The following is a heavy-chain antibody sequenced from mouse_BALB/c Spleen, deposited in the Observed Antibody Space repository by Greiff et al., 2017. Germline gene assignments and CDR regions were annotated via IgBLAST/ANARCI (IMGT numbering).Heavy chain of an antibody. J-gene: IGHJ4*01. CDR1: GFTFSDYY. Sequence: EVQRVESGGGLVKPGGSLKLSCAASGFTFSDYYMYWVRQTPEKRLEWVATISDGGSYTYYPDSVKGRFTISRDNAKNTLYLQMSSLKSEDTAMYYCTRGGDYYDAMDYWGQGTSVTVSS. CDR2: ISDGGSYT. CDR3: TRGGDYYDAMDY. V-gene: IGHV5-4*02. D-gene: IGHD2-4*01.